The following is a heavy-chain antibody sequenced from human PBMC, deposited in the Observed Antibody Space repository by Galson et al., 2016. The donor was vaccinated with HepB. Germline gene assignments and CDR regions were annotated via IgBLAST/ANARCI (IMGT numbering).Heavy chain of an antibody. D-gene: IGHD2-8*01. V-gene: IGHV3-33*08. J-gene: IGHJ6*03. CDR3: ARDGWRPSGPGGVYVMDYYYYMDV. CDR2: IWYDGSYK. Sequence: SLRLSCAASGFAFRTYSMNWVRQTPGKGLEWVALIWYDGSYKYYADSVKGRFTISRDTSKNTVYLQVDSLRAEDTAAYYCARDGWRPSGPGGVYVMDYYYYMDVWGKGTTVTVSS. CDR1: GFAFRTYS.